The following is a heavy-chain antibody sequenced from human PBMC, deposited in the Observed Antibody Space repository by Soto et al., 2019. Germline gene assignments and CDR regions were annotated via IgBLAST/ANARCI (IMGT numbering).Heavy chain of an antibody. Sequence: EVQLLESGGALIQPGGSLRLSCAASGFSFSSFVMTWVRQAPGKGLEWVSSISGSGDTTYYAESVKGRFTISRDNSKNTLYLRVNSLRPGDTAMYYCAKGQWGAVTLFDNWGQGTLVTVSS. J-gene: IGHJ4*02. CDR1: GFSFSSFV. D-gene: IGHD4-17*01. V-gene: IGHV3-23*01. CDR3: AKGQWGAVTLFDN. CDR2: ISGSGDTT.